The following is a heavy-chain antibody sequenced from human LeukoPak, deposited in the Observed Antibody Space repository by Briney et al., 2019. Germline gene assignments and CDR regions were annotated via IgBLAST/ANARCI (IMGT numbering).Heavy chain of an antibody. J-gene: IGHJ4*02. CDR1: GFTFSSYS. CDR3: ARDFVWGSHDY. D-gene: IGHD3-16*01. CDR2: ISSSSSTI. V-gene: IGHV3-48*01. Sequence: GGSLRLSCAASGFTFSSYSMNWVRQAPGKGLEWVSYISSSSSTIYYADSVKGRFTISRDNAKNSLYLQMSSLRAEDTAGYYCARDFVWGSHDYWGQGTLATVSS.